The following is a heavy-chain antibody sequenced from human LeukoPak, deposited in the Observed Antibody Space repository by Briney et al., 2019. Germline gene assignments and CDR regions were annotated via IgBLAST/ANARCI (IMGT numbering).Heavy chain of an antibody. CDR1: GFTFGDYA. V-gene: IGHV3-49*03. J-gene: IGHJ1*01. D-gene: IGHD3-22*01. Sequence: GGSLRLSCTASGFTFGDYAMSWFRQAPGKGLEWVGFIRSKAYGGTTEYAASVKGRFTISGDDSKSIAYLQMNSLKTEDTAVYYCTRDKRRDYYDSSGYYYLLYFQHWGQGTLVTVSS. CDR3: TRDKRRDYYDSSGYYYLLYFQH. CDR2: IRSKAYGGTT.